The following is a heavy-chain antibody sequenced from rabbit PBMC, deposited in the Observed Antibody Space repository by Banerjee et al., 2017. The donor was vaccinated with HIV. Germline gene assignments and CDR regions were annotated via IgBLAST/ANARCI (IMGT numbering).Heavy chain of an antibody. CDR1: GFSFSSSYW. D-gene: IGHD6-1*01. V-gene: IGHV1S40*01. CDR3: ARDETAYDYEDL. Sequence: QSLEESGGDLVKPGASLTLTCTASGFSFSSSYWICWVRQAPGKGLEWIGCIYTGSSGNTYYASWAKGRFTISKTSSTTVTLQLTSLTAADTATYFCARDETAYDYEDLWGQGTLVTVS. CDR2: IYTGSSGNT. J-gene: IGHJ4*01.